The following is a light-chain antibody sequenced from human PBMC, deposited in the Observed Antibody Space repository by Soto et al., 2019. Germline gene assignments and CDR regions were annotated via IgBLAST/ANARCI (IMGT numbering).Light chain of an antibody. J-gene: IGLJ3*02. CDR2: EVS. V-gene: IGLV2-8*01. Sequence: QSVLTQPPSASGSPGRSVTISCTGTSSDVGGYNYVSWYQQHPGKAPKVMIYEVSKRPSGVPDRFSGSKSGNTASLTVSGLQTEDEADYYCSSYAGSNNVLFGGGTKLTVL. CDR1: SSDVGGYNY. CDR3: SSYAGSNNVL.